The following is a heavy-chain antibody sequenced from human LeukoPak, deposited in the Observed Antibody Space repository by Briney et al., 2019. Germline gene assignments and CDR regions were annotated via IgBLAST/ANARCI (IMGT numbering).Heavy chain of an antibody. Sequence: SQTLSLTCTVSGGSISSGGYYWSWLRQHPGKGLEWIGYIYYSGSTYYNPSLKSRVTISVDTSKNQFSLKLSSVTAADTAVYYCARDRPRCSGGSCYSASDYWGQGTLVTVSS. V-gene: IGHV4-31*03. CDR2: IYYSGST. CDR3: ARDRPRCSGGSCYSASDY. CDR1: GGSISSGGYY. J-gene: IGHJ4*02. D-gene: IGHD2-15*01.